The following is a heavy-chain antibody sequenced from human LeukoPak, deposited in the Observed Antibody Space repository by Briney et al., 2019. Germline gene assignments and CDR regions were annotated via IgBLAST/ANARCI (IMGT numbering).Heavy chain of an antibody. J-gene: IGHJ6*02. CDR3: ANGARDYDILTGYLPEWYYYYGMDV. Sequence: GGSLRLSCAASGFTFSSYAMSWVRLAPGKGLEWVSAISGSGGSTYYADSVKGRFTISRDNSKNTLYLQMNSLRAEDTAVYYCANGARDYDILTGYLPEWYYYYGMDVWGQGTTVTVSS. CDR1: GFTFSSYA. D-gene: IGHD3-9*01. V-gene: IGHV3-23*01. CDR2: ISGSGGST.